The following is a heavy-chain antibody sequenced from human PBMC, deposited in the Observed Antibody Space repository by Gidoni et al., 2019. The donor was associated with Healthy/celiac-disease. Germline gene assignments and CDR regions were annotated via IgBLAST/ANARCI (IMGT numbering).Heavy chain of an antibody. CDR1: GGSISSSSYY. CDR3: ARRGAAAGTGGWFDP. CDR2: IYYSGST. J-gene: IGHJ5*02. D-gene: IGHD6-13*01. V-gene: IGHV4-39*01. Sequence: QLQLQESGPGLVTPSETLSLTCTVSGGSISSSSYYWGWIRQPPGKGLEWIGSIYYSGSTYYNPSLKSRVTISVDTSKNQFSLKLSSVTAADTAVYYCARRGAAAGTGGWFDPWGQGTLVTVSS.